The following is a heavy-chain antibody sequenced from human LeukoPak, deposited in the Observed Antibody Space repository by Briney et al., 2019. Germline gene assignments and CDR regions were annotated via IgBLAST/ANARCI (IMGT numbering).Heavy chain of an antibody. CDR2: INPNSGGT. V-gene: IGHV1-2*02. Sequence: ASVKVSCKTSGYTFTGYYMHWVRQAPGQGLEWMGWINPNSGGTNYAQKFQGRVTMTRDTSISTAYMELSRLRSDDTAVYYCARPARHLYYSFDIWGQGTMVTVSS. CDR3: ARPARHLYYSFDI. D-gene: IGHD3-10*01. CDR1: GYTFTGYY. J-gene: IGHJ3*02.